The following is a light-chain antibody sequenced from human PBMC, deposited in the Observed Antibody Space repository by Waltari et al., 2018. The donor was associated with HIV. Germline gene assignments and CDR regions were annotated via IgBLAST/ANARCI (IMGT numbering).Light chain of an antibody. V-gene: IGKV3-15*01. CDR1: QNIKSN. Sequence: DIVMTQSPATLSVSPGERATLSSRANQNIKSNLACFQQLPGQAPRLLISSASIRATDIPPRFRGSGSGTDFTLTISSLQSEDFAIYYCQEYETWTKTFGQGTKVEMK. CDR3: QEYETWTKT. CDR2: SAS. J-gene: IGKJ1*01.